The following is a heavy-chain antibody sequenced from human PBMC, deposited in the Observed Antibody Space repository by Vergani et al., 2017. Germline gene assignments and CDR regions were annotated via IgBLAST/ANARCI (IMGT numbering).Heavy chain of an antibody. J-gene: IGHJ6*02. Sequence: QVQLVESGGGVVQPGRSLRLSCAASGFTFSSYAMHWVRQAPGKGLEWVAVISYDGSNKYYADSVKGRFTISRDNSKNTLYLQMNSLRAEDTAVYYCARVGEGDNDYGDYLGSRRQSYYYYYYGMDVWGQGTTVTVSS. D-gene: IGHD4-17*01. V-gene: IGHV3-30*01. CDR1: GFTFSSYA. CDR2: ISYDGSNK. CDR3: ARVGEGDNDYGDYLGSRRQSYYYYYYGMDV.